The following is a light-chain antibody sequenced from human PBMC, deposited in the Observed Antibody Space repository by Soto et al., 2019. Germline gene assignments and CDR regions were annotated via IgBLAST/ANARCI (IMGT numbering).Light chain of an antibody. CDR1: QSVSTY. CDR3: QQRSNWPPTWT. J-gene: IGKJ1*01. CDR2: DAS. V-gene: IGKV3-11*01. Sequence: EIVLTQSPATRSLSPGERATLSCRARQSVSTYLAWYQQKPGQAPRLLIYDASNRATGIPARFSGSGSGTDFTLTIISLEPEDFAVYYCQQRSNWPPTWTFGQWTQVEI.